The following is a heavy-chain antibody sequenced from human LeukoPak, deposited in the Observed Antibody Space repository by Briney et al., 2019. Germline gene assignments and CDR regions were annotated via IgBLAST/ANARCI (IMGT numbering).Heavy chain of an antibody. V-gene: IGHV1-69*05. D-gene: IGHD6-13*01. CDR2: IIPIFGTA. CDR3: ARNYVYSSSWYNWFDP. Sequence: SVKVSCKASGYTFTGYYMHWVRQAPGQGLEWMGRIIPIFGTANYAQKFQGRVTITTDESTSTAYMELSSLRSEDTALYYCARNYVYSSSWYNWFDPWGQGTLVTVSS. J-gene: IGHJ5*02. CDR1: GYTFTGYY.